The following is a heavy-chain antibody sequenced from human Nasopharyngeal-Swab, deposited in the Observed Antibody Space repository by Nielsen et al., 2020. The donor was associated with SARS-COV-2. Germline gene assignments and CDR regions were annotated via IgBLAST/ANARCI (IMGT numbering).Heavy chain of an antibody. Sequence: LRLSCAVSGGSISSGGYSWSWIRQPPGKGLEWIGYIYHSGSTYYNPSLKSRVTISVDRSKNQFSLKLSSVTAADTAVYYCARSFFVDTAMATYYFDYWGQGTLVTVSS. CDR1: GGSISSGGYS. V-gene: IGHV4-30-2*01. CDR3: ARSFFVDTAMATYYFDY. J-gene: IGHJ4*02. D-gene: IGHD5-18*01. CDR2: IYHSGST.